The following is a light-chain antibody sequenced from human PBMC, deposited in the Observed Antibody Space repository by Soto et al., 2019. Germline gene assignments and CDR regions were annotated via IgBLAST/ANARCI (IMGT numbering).Light chain of an antibody. CDR3: QQYGSSPPHT. J-gene: IGKJ4*01. V-gene: IGKV3-20*01. Sequence: EIVLTQSPGTLSLSPGERATLSCRASQSVSSSYLAWYQQKPGQAPRLLIYGASSRATSIPDRFSGSGSGTDFTLTISRLEPEDFAVYYCQQYGSSPPHTFGGGTEVEIK. CDR2: GAS. CDR1: QSVSSSY.